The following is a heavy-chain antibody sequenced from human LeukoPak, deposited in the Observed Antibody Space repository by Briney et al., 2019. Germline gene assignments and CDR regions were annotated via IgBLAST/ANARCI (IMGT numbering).Heavy chain of an antibody. V-gene: IGHV3-33*01. Sequence: GRSLRLSCVAPGIAFSSNGMHWVRQAPGKGLEWVAIIWYDGSIKYYADSVKGRFTISRDNSQNTLYLQMNSLRAEDTAVYYCASDYFFDYWGQGTLVTVSS. CDR3: ASDYFFDY. CDR1: GIAFSSNG. J-gene: IGHJ4*02. CDR2: IWYDGSIK.